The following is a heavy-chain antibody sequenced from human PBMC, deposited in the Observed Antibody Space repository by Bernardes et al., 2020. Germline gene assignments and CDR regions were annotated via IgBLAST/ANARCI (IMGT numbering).Heavy chain of an antibody. J-gene: IGHJ5*02. CDR3: ARGRTMIVVVHPFDP. V-gene: IGHV4-31*03. D-gene: IGHD3-22*01. Sequence: SETLCLTCTVSGGSISSGGYYWSWIRQHPGKGLEWIGYIYYSGSTYYNPSLKSRVTISVDTSKNQFSQKLSSVTAADTAVYYCARGRTMIVVVHPFDPWGQGTLVTVSS. CDR2: IYYSGST. CDR1: GGSISSGGYY.